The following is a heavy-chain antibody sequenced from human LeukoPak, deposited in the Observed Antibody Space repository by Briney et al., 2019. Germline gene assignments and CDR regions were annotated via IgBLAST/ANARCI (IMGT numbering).Heavy chain of an antibody. CDR2: INPSGGST. J-gene: IGHJ6*02. CDR1: GYTFTSYY. V-gene: IGHV1-46*01. D-gene: IGHD3-10*01. CDR3: AKWGHYGVRGVKYYGMDV. Sequence: ASVKVSCKASGYTFTSYYMHWVRQAPGQGLEWMGIINPSGGSTSYAQKFQGRVTMTRDTSTSTVYMELSSLRSEDTAVYYCAKWGHYGVRGVKYYGMDVWGQGTTVTVSS.